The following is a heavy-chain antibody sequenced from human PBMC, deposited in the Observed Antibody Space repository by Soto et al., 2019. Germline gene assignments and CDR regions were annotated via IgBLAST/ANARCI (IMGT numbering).Heavy chain of an antibody. CDR3: ARSQGSSTSLEIYYYYYYVMDV. J-gene: IGHJ6*02. Sequence: QVQLVQSGAEVKKPESSVKVSCKASGGTFSSYAISWVRQAPGQGLEWMGGIIPISDTTNYAQKFQGRVTITADESTSTAYMELSSLRSEDTAVYYCARSQGSSTSLEIYYYYYYVMDVWGQGTTVTVSS. V-gene: IGHV1-69*01. D-gene: IGHD2-2*01. CDR1: GGTFSSYA. CDR2: IIPISDTT.